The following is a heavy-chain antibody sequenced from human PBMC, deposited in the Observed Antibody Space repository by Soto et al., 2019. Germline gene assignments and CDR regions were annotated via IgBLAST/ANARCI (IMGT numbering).Heavy chain of an antibody. V-gene: IGHV3-30-3*01. CDR3: ARDYDSSGHGDY. D-gene: IGHD3-22*01. CDR1: GFTFSSYA. CDR2: ISYDGSNK. Sequence: GGSLRLSCAASGFTFSSYAMHWVRQAPGKGLEWVAVISYDGSNKYYADSVKGRFTISRDNSKNTLYLQMNSLRAEDTAVYYCARDYDSSGHGDYWGQGTLVTVSS. J-gene: IGHJ4*02.